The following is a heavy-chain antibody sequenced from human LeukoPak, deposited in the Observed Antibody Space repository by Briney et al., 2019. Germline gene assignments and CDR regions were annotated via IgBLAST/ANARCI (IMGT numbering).Heavy chain of an antibody. CDR3: AKGYSGSGGSSYFDY. CDR2: ISGSGGST. D-gene: IGHD2-15*01. J-gene: IGHJ4*02. Sequence: PGGSLRLSCAASGFTFSSYAMSWVRQAPGKGLEWVSAISGSGGSTYYADSVKGRFTISRDNSKNTLYLQMNSLRAEDTAVYYCAKGYSGSGGSSYFDYWGQGTLVTVSS. V-gene: IGHV3-23*01. CDR1: GFTFSSYA.